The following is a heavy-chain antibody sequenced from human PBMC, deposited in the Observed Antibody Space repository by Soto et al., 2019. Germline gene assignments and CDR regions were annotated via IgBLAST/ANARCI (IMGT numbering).Heavy chain of an antibody. V-gene: IGHV4-31*03. D-gene: IGHD3-3*01. J-gene: IGHJ3*02. CDR1: GGSISSGGYY. Sequence: QVQLQESGPGLVKPSQTLSLTCTVSGGSISSGGYYWSWIRQHPGKGLEWIGYIYYSGSTYYNPSLRSRVTISVDTSKNQFSLNLSSVTAADTAVYYCASFIAKSGSPGVSAFDIWGQGTMVTVSS. CDR2: IYYSGST. CDR3: ASFIAKSGSPGVSAFDI.